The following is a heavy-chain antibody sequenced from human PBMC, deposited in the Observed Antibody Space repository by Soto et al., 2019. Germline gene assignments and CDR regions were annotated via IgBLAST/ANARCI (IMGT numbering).Heavy chain of an antibody. CDR3: ARDYYDSSGQEYFQH. J-gene: IGHJ1*01. D-gene: IGHD3-22*01. V-gene: IGHV3-66*02. CDR1: GFSVSTSH. CDR2: IYSGGAT. Sequence: GGSLRLSCAAAGFSVSTSHISWVRQAPGKGLEWVSVIYSGGATHYADSVKGRFTISRDNSKNTLYLQMNSLRAEDTSLYYCARDYYDSSGQEYFQHWGQGTLVTVSS.